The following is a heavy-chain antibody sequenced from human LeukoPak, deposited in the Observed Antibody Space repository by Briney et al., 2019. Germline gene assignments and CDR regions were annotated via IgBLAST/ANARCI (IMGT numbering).Heavy chain of an antibody. D-gene: IGHD2-2*01. V-gene: IGHV3-23*01. CDR1: GFTFSSYA. J-gene: IGHJ4*02. CDR2: ISGSGGST. CDR3: ARKGYCSSTSCWDFDY. Sequence: GGSLRLSCAASGFTFSSYAMSWVRQAPGKGLEWVSAISGSGGSTYYADSVKGRFTISRDNAKNSLYLQMNSLRAEDTALYYCARKGYCSSTSCWDFDYWGQGTPVTVSS.